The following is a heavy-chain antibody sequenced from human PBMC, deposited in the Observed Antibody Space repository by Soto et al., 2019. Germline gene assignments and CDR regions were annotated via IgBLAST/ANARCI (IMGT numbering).Heavy chain of an antibody. D-gene: IGHD2-21*02. Sequence: PGESLKISCVVSGFSLSSYAFHWVRQAPGKGLEWVSVIYSGGATYYADSVKGRFTISRDNSKNTLYLQMNSLRAEDTAVYFCARDDDCGGDCYPDVWGQGTTVTVSS. V-gene: IGHV3-53*01. CDR1: GFSLSSYA. CDR3: ARDDDCGGDCYPDV. J-gene: IGHJ6*02. CDR2: IYSGGAT.